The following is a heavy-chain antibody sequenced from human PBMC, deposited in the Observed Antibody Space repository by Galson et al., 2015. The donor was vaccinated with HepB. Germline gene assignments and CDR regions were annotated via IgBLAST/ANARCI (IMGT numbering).Heavy chain of an antibody. J-gene: IGHJ4*02. CDR3: ARGRSWIQLPYYFDF. CDR2: IGSTRSYI. CDR1: GFTFSSYT. D-gene: IGHD5-18*01. Sequence: SLRLSCAASGFTFSSYTMNWVRQAPGKGLEWVSSIGSTRSYIYYADSQKGRFTISRDNAKNSLYLQMNSLRAEDTAVYYCARGRSWIQLPYYFDFWGQGTLVTVSS. V-gene: IGHV3-21*01.